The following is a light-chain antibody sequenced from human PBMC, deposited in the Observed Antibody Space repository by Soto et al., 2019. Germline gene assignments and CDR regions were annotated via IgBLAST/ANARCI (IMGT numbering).Light chain of an antibody. CDR3: QQRSNWPPALS. CDR1: QSVRTF. Sequence: EIVLTQSPATLSLSPGESATLSCKASQSVRTFLAWYQQKPGQTPRLLIYDASKRATGIPARFSGSGSGTDFTLTLSSLEPAEFAVYYCQQRSNWPPALSFGGGTKVEI. CDR2: DAS. V-gene: IGKV3-11*01. J-gene: IGKJ4*01.